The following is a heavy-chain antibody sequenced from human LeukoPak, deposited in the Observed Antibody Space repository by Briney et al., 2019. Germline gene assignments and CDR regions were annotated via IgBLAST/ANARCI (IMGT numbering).Heavy chain of an antibody. J-gene: IGHJ4*02. CDR1: GGSISSGDYY. Sequence: SEALSLTCTVSGGSISSGDYYWSWIRQPPGKGLEWIGYIYYSGSTYYNPSLKSRVTISVDTSKNQFSLKLSSVTAADTAVYYCARAVGGSRLDYWGQGTLVTVSS. V-gene: IGHV4-30-4*01. CDR2: IYYSGST. D-gene: IGHD1-26*01. CDR3: ARAVGGSRLDY.